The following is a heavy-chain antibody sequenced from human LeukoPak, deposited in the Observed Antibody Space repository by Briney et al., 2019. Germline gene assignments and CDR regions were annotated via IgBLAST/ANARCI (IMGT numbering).Heavy chain of an antibody. CDR3: ARGKYYYDSNSSYRYFDP. CDR1: GGSISSYY. V-gene: IGHV4-4*07. D-gene: IGHD3-22*01. Sequence: SETLSLTCTVSGGSISSYYWSWIRQPAGKGLEWVGRIYTTGNTNYNPSLKSRVTMSIDTSKKQFSLKLSSVTAADTAVYYCARGKYYYDSNSSYRYFDPWGQGTLVTVSS. CDR2: IYTTGNT. J-gene: IGHJ5*02.